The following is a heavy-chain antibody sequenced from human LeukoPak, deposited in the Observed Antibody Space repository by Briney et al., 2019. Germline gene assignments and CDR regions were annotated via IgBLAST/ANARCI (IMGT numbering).Heavy chain of an antibody. CDR1: GGSISSYY. J-gene: IGHJ5*02. Sequence: KSSETLSLTCTVSGGSISSYYWSWIRQPPGKGLEWIGYIYYSGSTNYNPSLKSRVTISVDTSKNQFSLKLSSVTAADTAVYYCARENYNWFDPWGQGTLVTVSS. V-gene: IGHV4-59*01. CDR3: ARENYNWFDP. CDR2: IYYSGST.